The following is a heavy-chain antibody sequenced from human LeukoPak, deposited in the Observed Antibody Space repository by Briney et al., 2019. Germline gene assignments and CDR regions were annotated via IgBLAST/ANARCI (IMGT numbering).Heavy chain of an antibody. J-gene: IGHJ6*03. CDR1: GFTFSSYW. CDR3: ARGEMATIRRYYYYYMDV. V-gene: IGHV3-74*01. D-gene: IGHD5-24*01. CDR2: IISDGSST. Sequence: GGSLRLSCAASGFTFSSYWMNWVRQAPGKGLEWVSRIISDGSSTSYADSVKGRFTISRDNAKNTLYLQMNSLRAEDTAVYYCARGEMATIRRYYYYYMDVWGKGTTVTISS.